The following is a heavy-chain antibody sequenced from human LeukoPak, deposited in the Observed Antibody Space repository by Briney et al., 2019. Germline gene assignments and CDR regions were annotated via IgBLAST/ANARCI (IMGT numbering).Heavy chain of an antibody. Sequence: ASVKVSCKASGYTFTSYYMHWVRQAPGQGLEWMGIINPSGGSTSYAQKFQGRVTITRDMSTSTAYMELSSLRSEDTAVYYCAADIIVATTPPAFGYWGQGTLVTVSS. CDR1: GYTFTSYY. CDR3: AADIIVATTPPAFGY. J-gene: IGHJ4*02. D-gene: IGHD5-12*01. CDR2: INPSGGST. V-gene: IGHV1-46*01.